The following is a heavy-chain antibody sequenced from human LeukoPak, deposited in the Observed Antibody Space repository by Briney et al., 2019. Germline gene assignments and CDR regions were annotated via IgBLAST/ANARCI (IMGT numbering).Heavy chain of an antibody. Sequence: ASVKVSCKASGYTFTGHYMHWVRQAPGQGLEWMGWINPNSGGTNYAQKFQGRVTMTRDTSISTAYMEMSRLRSDDTAVYYCARSSEGRYYYDSSGFSYYYYYMDVWGKGTTVTISS. CDR3: ARSSEGRYYYDSSGFSYYYYYMDV. CDR1: GYTFTGHY. J-gene: IGHJ6*03. V-gene: IGHV1-2*02. CDR2: INPNSGGT. D-gene: IGHD3-22*01.